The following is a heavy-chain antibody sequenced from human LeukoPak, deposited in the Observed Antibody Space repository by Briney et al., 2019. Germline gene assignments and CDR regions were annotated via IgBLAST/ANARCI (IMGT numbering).Heavy chain of an antibody. Sequence: GGSLRLSCAASGFTFSSYAMSWVRQAPGKGLEWVSAISGSGGSTYYADSVKGRFTISRDNSKNTLYLQMNSLRAEDTAVYYCAMYSSSWYNYDSYFDYWGQGTLVTVSS. J-gene: IGHJ4*02. CDR2: ISGSGGST. CDR3: AMYSSSWYNYDSYFDY. CDR1: GFTFSSYA. V-gene: IGHV3-23*01. D-gene: IGHD6-13*01.